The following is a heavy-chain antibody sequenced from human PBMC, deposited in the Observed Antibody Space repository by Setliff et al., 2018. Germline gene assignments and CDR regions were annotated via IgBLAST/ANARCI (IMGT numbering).Heavy chain of an antibody. Sequence: ASVKVSCKTSGYIFTNYVLHWVRQAPGQGLEWMGWLNTANGNTKYSQKFQGGVTFTRDTSAKTAYMGLGSLRSEDTAVYFCARGGGDRYRTSWFVDFDSWGQGTLVTVSS. CDR1: GYIFTNYV. J-gene: IGHJ4*02. CDR3: ARGGGDRYRTSWFVDFDS. CDR2: LNTANGNT. V-gene: IGHV1-3*04. D-gene: IGHD6-13*01.